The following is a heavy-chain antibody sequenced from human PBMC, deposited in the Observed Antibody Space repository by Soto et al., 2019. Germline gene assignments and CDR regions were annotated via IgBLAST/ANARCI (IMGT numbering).Heavy chain of an antibody. CDR3: AVVATTSDY. V-gene: IGHV3-33*08. CDR2: IWYDGSNK. D-gene: IGHD1-26*01. Sequence: GGSLRLSCAASGFTFSSYSMNWVRRAPGKGLEWVAVIWYDGSNKYYADSVRGRFTISRDNSKNTLYLQMNSLRAEDTAVYYCAVVATTSDYWGQGTLVTVSS. CDR1: GFTFSSYS. J-gene: IGHJ4*02.